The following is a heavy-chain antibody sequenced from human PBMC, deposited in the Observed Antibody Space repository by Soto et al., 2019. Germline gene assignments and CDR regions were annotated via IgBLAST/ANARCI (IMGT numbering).Heavy chain of an antibody. J-gene: IGHJ1*01. D-gene: IGHD1-26*01. CDR2: IKQDGSEK. CDR1: GFTFSSYW. Sequence: GGSLRLSCAASGFTFSSYWMSWVRQAPGKGLEWVANIKQDGSEKYYVDSVKGRFTISRDNAKNSLYLQMNSLRAEDTAVYYCARDAGYSGSYYEYFQHWGQGTLVTVSS. V-gene: IGHV3-7*01. CDR3: ARDAGYSGSYYEYFQH.